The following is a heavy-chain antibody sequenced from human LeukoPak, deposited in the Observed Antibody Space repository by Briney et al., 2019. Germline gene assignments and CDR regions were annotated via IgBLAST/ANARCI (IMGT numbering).Heavy chain of an antibody. Sequence: SETLSLTCTVSGGSFSSYYWSWVRQPAGKGLEWIGRIYTSGSTNYNPSLKSRVTMSVDTSKHQFSLKLSSVTAADTAVYYCARGCSGGSCYHPFDYWGQGTLVTVSS. V-gene: IGHV4-4*07. CDR3: ARGCSGGSCYHPFDY. CDR2: IYTSGST. CDR1: GGSFSSYY. D-gene: IGHD2-15*01. J-gene: IGHJ4*02.